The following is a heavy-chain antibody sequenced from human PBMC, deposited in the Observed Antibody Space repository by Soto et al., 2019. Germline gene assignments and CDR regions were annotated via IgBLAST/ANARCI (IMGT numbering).Heavy chain of an antibody. D-gene: IGHD6-13*01. Sequence: EVQLLESGGGLVQPGGSLRLSCAASGFTFSSYAMSWVRQAPGKGLEWVSAISSGGGNTYYADSVKGRFTISRDNSKNTLYLQMNSLRAEETAVDYCAKEKAAPGGAFEIWGQGTMVTVSS. CDR2: ISSGGGNT. J-gene: IGHJ3*02. CDR3: AKEKAAPGGAFEI. V-gene: IGHV3-23*01. CDR1: GFTFSSYA.